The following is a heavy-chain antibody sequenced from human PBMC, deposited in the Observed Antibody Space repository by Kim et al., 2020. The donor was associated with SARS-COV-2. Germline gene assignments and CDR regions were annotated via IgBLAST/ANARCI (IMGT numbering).Heavy chain of an antibody. D-gene: IGHD3-22*01. J-gene: IGHJ4*02. CDR3: ARSGSSGYYSEYYFDY. V-gene: IGHV3-11*06. CDR1: GFTFSDYY. CDR2: ISSSSSYT. Sequence: GGSLRLSCAASGFTFSDYYMSWIRQAPGKGLEWVSYISSSSSYTNYADSVKGRFTISRDNANNSLYLQMNSLRAEDTAVYYCARSGSSGYYSEYYFDYWGQGTLVTVSS.